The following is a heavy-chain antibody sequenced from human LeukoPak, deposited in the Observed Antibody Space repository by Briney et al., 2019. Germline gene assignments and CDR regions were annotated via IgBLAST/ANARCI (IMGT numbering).Heavy chain of an antibody. J-gene: IGHJ4*02. CDR2: ISWNSGSI. CDR3: AKDTGLWFGELFSYFDY. V-gene: IGHV3-9*01. Sequence: GGSLRLSCAASGFTFDYYAMHWVRPAPGKGLEWVSGISWNSGSIGYADSVKGRFTISRDNAKNSLYLQMNSLRAEDTALYYCAKDTGLWFGELFSYFDYWGQGTLVTVSS. CDR1: GFTFDYYA. D-gene: IGHD3-10*01.